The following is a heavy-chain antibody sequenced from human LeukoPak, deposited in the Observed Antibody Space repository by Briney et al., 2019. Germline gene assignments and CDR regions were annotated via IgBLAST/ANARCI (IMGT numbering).Heavy chain of an antibody. D-gene: IGHD3-10*01. CDR2: IYSGGST. V-gene: IGHV3-66*01. J-gene: IGHJ4*02. Sequence: GGSLRLSCAASGFTVSSNYMSWVRQAPGKGLEWVSVIYSGGSTYYADSVKGRFTISRDNSKNTLYLQMNSLRAEDTAVYYCAKDRSMVRGVIISPHFDYWGQGTLVTVSS. CDR1: GFTVSSNY. CDR3: AKDRSMVRGVIISPHFDY.